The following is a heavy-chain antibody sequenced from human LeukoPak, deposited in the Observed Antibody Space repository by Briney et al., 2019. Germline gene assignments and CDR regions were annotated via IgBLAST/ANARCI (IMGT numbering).Heavy chain of an antibody. CDR3: AKGRSGYDY. J-gene: IGHJ4*02. CDR2: FSDSGGST. Sequence: PGGSLRLSCATFGFTFSSYAMSWVCQAPGKGLEWVSTFSDSGGSTYYADSVKGRFTISRDNSKNTLYLQMNSLRAEDTAVYYCAKGRSGYDYWGQGTLVTVSS. D-gene: IGHD3-22*01. CDR1: GFTFSSYA. V-gene: IGHV3-23*01.